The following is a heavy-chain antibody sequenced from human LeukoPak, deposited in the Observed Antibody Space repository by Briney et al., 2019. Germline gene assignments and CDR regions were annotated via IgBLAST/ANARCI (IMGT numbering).Heavy chain of an antibody. CDR3: ARLSDGWYVGGWFDP. D-gene: IGHD6-19*01. J-gene: IGHJ5*02. CDR2: INPNSGGT. CDR1: GYTFTGYY. V-gene: IGHV1-2*02. Sequence: ASVKVSCKASGYTFTGYYIHWVRQAPGQGLEWMGWINPNSGGTNYAQKFQGRVTMTRDTSISIAYMELSRLRSDDTAVYYCARLSDGWYVGGWFDPWGQGTLVTVSS.